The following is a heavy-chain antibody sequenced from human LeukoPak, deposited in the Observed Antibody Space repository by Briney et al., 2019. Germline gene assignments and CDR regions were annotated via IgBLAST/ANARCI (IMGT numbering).Heavy chain of an antibody. Sequence: SQTLSLTCTVSGGSISSGGHYWSWIRQPAGKGLEYLGRISSTGSTNYNPSLRSRVTISADTSKNHFSLKVRSVTAADTAVYYCARSGYDRSGHYYVDFWGQGTLVTVSS. CDR2: ISSTGST. V-gene: IGHV4-61*02. D-gene: IGHD3-22*01. CDR3: ARSGYDRSGHYYVDF. CDR1: GGSISSGGHY. J-gene: IGHJ4*02.